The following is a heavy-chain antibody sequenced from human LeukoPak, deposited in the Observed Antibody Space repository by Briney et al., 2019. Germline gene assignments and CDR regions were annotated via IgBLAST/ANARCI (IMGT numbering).Heavy chain of an antibody. D-gene: IGHD3-10*01. V-gene: IGHV3-9*01. Sequence: PGGSLRLSCAASGFTFSSYSMNWVRQAPGKGLEWVSLITWNSGSRGYADSVKGRFTISRDNAKNSLYLQMNSLRPEDTALYYCAKDTGFYGARRDSWSCDSWGQGTLVTVSS. CDR1: GFTFSSYS. CDR2: ITWNSGSR. J-gene: IGHJ4*02. CDR3: AKDTGFYGARRDSWSCDS.